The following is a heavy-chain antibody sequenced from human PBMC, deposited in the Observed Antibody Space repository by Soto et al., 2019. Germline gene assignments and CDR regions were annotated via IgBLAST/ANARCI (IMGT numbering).Heavy chain of an antibody. V-gene: IGHV4-59*01. J-gene: IGHJ3*02. Sequence: PSETLSLTCPVSGGSISSYYWSWIRQPPGKGLEWIVYIYYSGSTNYNPSLKSRVTISVDTSKNQFSLKLSSVTAADTAVYYCARDRTYYYDSSGRTGQFDICRQGTMV. D-gene: IGHD3-22*01. CDR1: GGSISSYY. CDR2: IYYSGST. CDR3: ARDRTYYYDSSGRTGQFDI.